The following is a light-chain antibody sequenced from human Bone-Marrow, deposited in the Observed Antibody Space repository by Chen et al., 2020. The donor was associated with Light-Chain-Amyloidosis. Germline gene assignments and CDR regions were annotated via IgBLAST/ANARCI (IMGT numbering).Light chain of an antibody. Sequence: DIQMTQSPSSLAASVGDRVTITCRASLSISSYLNWYQLKSGSAPKPLIYATSSLQSGVPPRFSGSGSGTDFTLTISSLQPEDFATYYCQQSYSSPLTFGGGTKVEIK. CDR3: QQSYSSPLT. CDR2: ATS. CDR1: LSISSY. J-gene: IGKJ4*01. V-gene: IGKV1-39*01.